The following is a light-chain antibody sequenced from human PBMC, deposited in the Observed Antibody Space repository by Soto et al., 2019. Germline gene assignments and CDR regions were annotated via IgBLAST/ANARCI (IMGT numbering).Light chain of an antibody. CDR2: GAS. J-gene: IGKJ4*01. CDR3: QQYGSSPALT. V-gene: IGKV3-20*01. Sequence: EIVLTQSPGTLSLSPGERATLSCRASQSVSSSLAWYQQKPGQASRLLIYGASSRATGIPDRFSGSGSGTDFTFTISRREPEDFAVYYCQQYGSSPALTFGGGTKVEIK. CDR1: QSVSSS.